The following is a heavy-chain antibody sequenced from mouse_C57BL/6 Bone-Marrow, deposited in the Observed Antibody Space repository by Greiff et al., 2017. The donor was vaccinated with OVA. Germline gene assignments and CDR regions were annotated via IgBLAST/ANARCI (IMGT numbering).Heavy chain of an antibody. CDR3: ANDYYGSSPSYWYFDV. V-gene: IGHV1-80*01. CDR2: IYPGDGVT. D-gene: IGHD1-1*01. CDR1: GYAFSSYW. J-gene: IGHJ1*03. Sequence: QVQLQQSGAELVKPGASVKISCKASGYAFSSYWMNWVKQRPGKGLEWIGQIYPGDGVTNYNGKFKGKATLTADKSSSTAYMQLSSLTSEDSAVYFCANDYYGSSPSYWYFDVWGTGTTVTVSS.